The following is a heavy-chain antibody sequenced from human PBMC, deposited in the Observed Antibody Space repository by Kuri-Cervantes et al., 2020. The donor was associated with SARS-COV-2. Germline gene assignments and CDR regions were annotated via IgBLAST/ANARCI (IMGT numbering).Heavy chain of an antibody. Sequence: GESLKISCAASGFTFSSYAMSWVRQAPGKGLEWVSYISSSSSTIYYAESVRGRFTISRDNVKNSLYLQMNSLRAEDTAVYYCARDPDITMPPDAFDIWGHGTMVTVSS. CDR2: ISSSSSTI. CDR3: ARDPDITMPPDAFDI. V-gene: IGHV3-48*01. D-gene: IGHD5-18*01. CDR1: GFTFSSYA. J-gene: IGHJ3*02.